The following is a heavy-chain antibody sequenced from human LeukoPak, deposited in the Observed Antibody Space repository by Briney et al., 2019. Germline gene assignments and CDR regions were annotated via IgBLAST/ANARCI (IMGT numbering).Heavy chain of an antibody. CDR3: ARRASSWGYYMDV. Sequence: SETLSLTCTVSGGSLSSYYWSWIRQPPGKGLEWIGYIYHSGSTNYNPSLKSRVTISVDRSKNQFSLKLSSVTAADTAVYYCARRASSWGYYMDVWGKGTTVTVSS. CDR2: IYHSGST. CDR1: GGSLSSYY. V-gene: IGHV4-59*12. D-gene: IGHD6-6*01. J-gene: IGHJ6*03.